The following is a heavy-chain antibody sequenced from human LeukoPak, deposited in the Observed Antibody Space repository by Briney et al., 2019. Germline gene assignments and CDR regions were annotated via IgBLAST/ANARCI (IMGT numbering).Heavy chain of an antibody. V-gene: IGHV3-30*18. J-gene: IGHJ4*02. Sequence: GGSLRLSCASSVFTYSSYGMHGVRQAPAKGLEWVAVIPYEGSDKYYADSVKGRFTISRDNSKNTLYLQMNSQRAGDRDVYSCAKDAFRSVWELFDSCGQGTLVTVSS. CDR2: IPYEGSDK. CDR3: AKDAFRSVWELFDS. D-gene: IGHD3-3*01. CDR1: VFTYSSYG.